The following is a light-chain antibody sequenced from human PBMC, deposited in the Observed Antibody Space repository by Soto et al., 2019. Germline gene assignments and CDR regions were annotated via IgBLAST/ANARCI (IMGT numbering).Light chain of an antibody. Sequence: DIVMTQSPDSLAVSLGERATINCKSSQSVLHSSNNKNFLAWYQQKPGQPPKLVIYWASTQESGVPDRFSGSGSGTDFTLTISSLQAEDVAVYHCQQYHSTPYTFGQGTKLEIK. CDR3: QQYHSTPYT. CDR1: QSVLHSSNNKNF. CDR2: WAS. V-gene: IGKV4-1*01. J-gene: IGKJ2*01.